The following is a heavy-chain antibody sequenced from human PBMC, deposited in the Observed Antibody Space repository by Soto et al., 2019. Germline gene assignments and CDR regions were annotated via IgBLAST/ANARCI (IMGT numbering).Heavy chain of an antibody. D-gene: IGHD2-21*01. Sequence: EVQLLESGGGLVQRGGPLRLSCAASGYIFNNYAMTWVRQAPGKGLEWVARVSGRGGSAYYADSVKGRLTISRDNSNNTLYLQMTNVRGEDTAVYYCVRRAGGAVVWYYDLWGRGTLVSVFS. J-gene: IGHJ2*01. CDR1: GYIFNNYA. CDR3: VRRAGGAVVWYYDL. CDR2: VSGRGGSA. V-gene: IGHV3-23*01.